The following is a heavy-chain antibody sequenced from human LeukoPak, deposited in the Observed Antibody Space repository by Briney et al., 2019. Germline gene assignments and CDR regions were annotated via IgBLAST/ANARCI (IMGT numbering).Heavy chain of an antibody. V-gene: IGHV3-66*02. Sequence: GGSLRLSCAASGFTVSSNYMSWVRQAPGKGLEWVSLIYSAGGTYYADSVKGRFTISRDNSKNTVYLQMNSLRVEDTAVYYCAKGYTDFDYWGQGTLVTVSS. CDR3: AKGYTDFDY. D-gene: IGHD3-16*02. J-gene: IGHJ4*02. CDR1: GFTVSSNY. CDR2: IYSAGGT.